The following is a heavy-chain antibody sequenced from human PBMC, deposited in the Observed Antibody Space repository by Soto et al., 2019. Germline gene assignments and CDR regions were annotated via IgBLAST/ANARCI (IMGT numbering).Heavy chain of an antibody. CDR2: ISGSSGGI. Sequence: EEQLLESGGGLVQPGGSLRLSCAASGFSFGAYAMSWVRQAPGKGLEWVSTISGSSGGIYYAGSARGRFTISRYNSKNTRSLHLKSLGAEATAVCYCTKWCRLCSGTSCFYFYAMDVWGQGTTVTVSS. CDR3: TKWCRLCSGTSCFYFYAMDV. CDR1: GFSFGAYA. D-gene: IGHD2-2*01. V-gene: IGHV3-23*01. J-gene: IGHJ6*02.